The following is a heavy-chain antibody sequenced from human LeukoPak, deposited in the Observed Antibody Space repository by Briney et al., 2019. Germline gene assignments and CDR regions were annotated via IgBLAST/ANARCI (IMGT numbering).Heavy chain of an antibody. CDR3: ASGALGTKDFDY. Sequence: SETLSLTCTVSGGSISSGDYSWSWIRQPPGKGLEWIGYIYYSGSTYYNPSFKSRVTISVDTSKNQFSLKLSSVTAADTAVYYCASGALGTKDFDYWGQGTLVTVSS. CDR2: IYYSGST. J-gene: IGHJ4*02. D-gene: IGHD7-27*01. V-gene: IGHV4-30-4*01. CDR1: GGSISSGDYS.